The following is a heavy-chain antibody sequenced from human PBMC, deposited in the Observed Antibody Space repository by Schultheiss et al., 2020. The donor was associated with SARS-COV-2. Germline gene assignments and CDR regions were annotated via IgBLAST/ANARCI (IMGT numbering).Heavy chain of an antibody. V-gene: IGHV3-23*01. CDR1: GFTFTNYA. Sequence: GGSLRLSCAASGFTFTNYAMSWVRQAPGKGLEWVASISGSGVTTYYADSVKGRFTISRVNSKNTLSLQMNSPRADDTAVYYCTRDSGYANYYYYGMDVWGQGTTVTVSS. J-gene: IGHJ6*02. CDR2: ISGSGVTT. D-gene: IGHD6-25*01. CDR3: TRDSGYANYYYYGMDV.